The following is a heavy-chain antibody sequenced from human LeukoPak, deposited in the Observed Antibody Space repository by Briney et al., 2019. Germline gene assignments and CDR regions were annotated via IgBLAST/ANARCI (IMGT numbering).Heavy chain of an antibody. CDR2: ITGSTGST. Sequence: GGSLRLSCSASGFTFSTYAMSWVRQAPGKGLEWVSTITGSTGSTYYADSLKGRFTISRDNSKNTLYLQMSSLRAEDTAVYYCARGYASLPHYDFWSTYNAFDIWGQGTMVTVSS. V-gene: IGHV3-23*01. CDR1: GFTFSTYA. J-gene: IGHJ3*02. CDR3: ARGYASLPHYDFWSTYNAFDI. D-gene: IGHD3-3*01.